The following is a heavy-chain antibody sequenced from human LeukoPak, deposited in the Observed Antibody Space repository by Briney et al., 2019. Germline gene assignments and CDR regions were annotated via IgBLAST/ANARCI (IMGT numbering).Heavy chain of an antibody. CDR3: AKLGGQELHNYYVAV. Sequence: AAGSLRLSCAASGFTFSSYAMSWVRQAPGKGLEWVSGIIDSGESTYYANFAKGRFTTSRDNSNNTLYLQMNSLRAEDTAVYYCAKLGGQELHNYYVAVCGKGTTVAVSS. CDR1: GFTFSSYA. CDR2: IIDSGEST. J-gene: IGHJ6*03. D-gene: IGHD3-16*01. V-gene: IGHV3-23*01.